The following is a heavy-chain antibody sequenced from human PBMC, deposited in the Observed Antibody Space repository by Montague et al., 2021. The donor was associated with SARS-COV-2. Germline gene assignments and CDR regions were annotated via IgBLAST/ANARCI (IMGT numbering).Heavy chain of an antibody. CDR3: ARDGDSSYYDSLTGFYQYFEH. D-gene: IGHD3-9*01. CDR1: GFTFSNYE. CDR2: ISTSGSLI. V-gene: IGHV3-48*03. J-gene: IGHJ4*02. Sequence: SLRLSCAASGFTFSNYEMHWVRQAPGKGLEWLSYISTSGSLIYYADSVKGRSTISRDNAKNALYLQLDSLTAADTAVYYCARDGDSSYYDSLTGFYQYFEHWGQGTLVTGPS.